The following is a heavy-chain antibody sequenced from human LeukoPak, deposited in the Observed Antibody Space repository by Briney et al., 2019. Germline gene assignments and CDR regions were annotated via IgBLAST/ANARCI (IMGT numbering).Heavy chain of an antibody. CDR1: GITFSRYS. CDR3: ARDYGSETYYYYYYMDV. J-gene: IGHJ6*03. D-gene: IGHD3-10*01. Sequence: GGSLRLSCAASGITFSRYSMNWVRQAPGKGLEWVAVISYDGSNKYYADSVKGRFTISRDNSKNTLYLQMNSLRAEDTAVYYCARDYGSETYYYYYYMDVWGKGTTVTVSS. CDR2: ISYDGSNK. V-gene: IGHV3-30*03.